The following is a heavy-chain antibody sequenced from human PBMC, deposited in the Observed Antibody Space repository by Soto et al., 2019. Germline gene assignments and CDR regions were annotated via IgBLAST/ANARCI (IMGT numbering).Heavy chain of an antibody. Sequence: QVQLQESGPGLVKPSETLSLTCTVSGGSISSYYWSWIRQPPGKGLEWIGYIYYSGSTNYNPSLKSRVTIAVDTSKNQFSLKLSSVTAADTAVYYCAGTYDYSNYNVDYWGQGTLVTVSS. J-gene: IGHJ4*02. V-gene: IGHV4-59*01. CDR2: IYYSGST. CDR3: AGTYDYSNYNVDY. CDR1: GGSISSYY. D-gene: IGHD4-4*01.